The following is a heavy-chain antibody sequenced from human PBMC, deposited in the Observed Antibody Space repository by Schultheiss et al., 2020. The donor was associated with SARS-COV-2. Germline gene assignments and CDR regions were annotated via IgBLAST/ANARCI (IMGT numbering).Heavy chain of an antibody. CDR1: SGSFSGYY. J-gene: IGHJ1*01. Sequence: SETLSLTCAVYSGSFSGYYWSWIRQPPGKRLEWIGEINHSGSTNYNPSLKSRVTISVDTSKNQFSLKLSSVTAADTAVYYCASLVPAAKYFQHWGQGTLVTVSS. CDR3: ASLVPAAKYFQH. CDR2: INHSGST. V-gene: IGHV4-34*01. D-gene: IGHD2-2*01.